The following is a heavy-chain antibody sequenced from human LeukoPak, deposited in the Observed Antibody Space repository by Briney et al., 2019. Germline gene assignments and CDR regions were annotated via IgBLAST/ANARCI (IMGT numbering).Heavy chain of an antibody. J-gene: IGHJ3*01. CDR1: GFTFDDYA. Sequence: GRSLRLSCAASGFTFDDYAMHWVRQAPGKGLVWVSRINTDGSSTNYADSVRGRFTVSRDNAKNTLYLQMNSLRVEDTAVYYCARVIGWDEPFDLWGHGTLVTVSS. D-gene: IGHD1-26*01. CDR3: ARVIGWDEPFDL. CDR2: INTDGSST. V-gene: IGHV3-74*01.